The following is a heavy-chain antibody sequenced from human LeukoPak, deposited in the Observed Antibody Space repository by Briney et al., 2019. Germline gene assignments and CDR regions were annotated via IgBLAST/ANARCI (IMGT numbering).Heavy chain of an antibody. D-gene: IGHD2-21*02. V-gene: IGHV3-53*01. J-gene: IGHJ4*02. CDR1: GFTVSSNY. Sequence: GGSLRLSRAASGFTVSSNYMSWVRQAPGKGLEWVSVIYSGGSTYYADSVKGRFTISRDNSKNTLYLQMNSLRAEDTAVYYCARGGYCGGDCWGYYFDYWGQGTLVTVSS. CDR3: ARGGYCGGDCWGYYFDY. CDR2: IYSGGST.